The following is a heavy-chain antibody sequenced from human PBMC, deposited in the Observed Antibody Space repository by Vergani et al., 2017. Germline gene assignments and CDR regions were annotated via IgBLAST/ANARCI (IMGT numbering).Heavy chain of an antibody. V-gene: IGHV3-48*01. D-gene: IGHD6-13*01. CDR2: ISSSSSTI. J-gene: IGHJ3*02. CDR1: GFTFSSYS. CDR3: ARDLXSSSSWYLQGAVDI. Sequence: EVQLVESGGGLVQPGGSLRLSCAASGFTFSSYSMNWVRQAPGKGLEWVSYISSSSSTIYYADSVKGRFTISRDNAKNSLYLQMNSLRAEDTAVYYCARDLXSSSSWYLQGAVDIWGQGTMVTVSS.